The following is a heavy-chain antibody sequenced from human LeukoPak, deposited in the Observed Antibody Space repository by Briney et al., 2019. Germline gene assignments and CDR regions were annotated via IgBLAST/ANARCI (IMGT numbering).Heavy chain of an antibody. CDR2: IYYSGST. J-gene: IGHJ6*02. Sequence: SETLSLTCTVSGGSISSGDYYWSWIRQHPGKGLEWIGYIYYSGSTNYNPSLKSRVTISVDTSKNQFSLKLSSVTAADTAVYYCATSSLGGGSSVMAYYYYGMDVWGQGTTVTVSS. CDR1: GGSISSGDYY. CDR3: ATSSLGGGSSVMAYYYYGMDV. D-gene: IGHD6-13*01. V-gene: IGHV4-61*08.